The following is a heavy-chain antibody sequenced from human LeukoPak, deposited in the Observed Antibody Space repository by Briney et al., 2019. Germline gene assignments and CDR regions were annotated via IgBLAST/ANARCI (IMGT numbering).Heavy chain of an antibody. CDR2: ISYDGSNK. CDR1: GFTFSSYG. CDR3: ARGSPPGIAAAGPSDYFDY. Sequence: GGSLRLSCAASGFTFSSYGMHWVRQAPGKGLEGVAVISYDGSNKYYADSVKGRFTISRDNSKNTLYLQMNSLRAEDTAVYYCARGSPPGIAAAGPSDYFDYWGQGTLVTVSS. J-gene: IGHJ4*02. D-gene: IGHD6-13*01. V-gene: IGHV3-30*03.